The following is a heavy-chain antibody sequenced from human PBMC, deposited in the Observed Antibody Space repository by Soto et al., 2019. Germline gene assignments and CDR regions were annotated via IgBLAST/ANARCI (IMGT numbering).Heavy chain of an antibody. CDR1: GFTLSSYG. J-gene: IGHJ3*01. CDR2: ISEDESNK. V-gene: IGHV3-30*18. CDR3: AKEADAFDV. Sequence: QVQLVESGGGGVQPGRSLRLSCAVSGFTLSSYGMHWVRQAPGKGLEWVAFISEDESNKYYAGSVKGRFTISRDNSKNTLSLQMGSLRSDVTALYYCAKEADAFDVWGPGTMVTVSS.